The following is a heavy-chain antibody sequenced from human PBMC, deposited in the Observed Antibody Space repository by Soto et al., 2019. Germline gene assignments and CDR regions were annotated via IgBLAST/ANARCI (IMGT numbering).Heavy chain of an antibody. Sequence: EVQLVESGGGLVQPGGSLRLSCAASGFSFRSYYMSWVRQAQGKGLEWVANVNEDGSEKYYVDSVKGRFTVSRDNAKNSLYLPMNSLRAEDTAVYHCAKWGGAGSDYLGQGTLVIVSS. CDR2: VNEDGSEK. J-gene: IGHJ4*02. CDR3: AKWGGAGSDY. CDR1: GFSFRSYY. V-gene: IGHV3-7*01. D-gene: IGHD1-26*01.